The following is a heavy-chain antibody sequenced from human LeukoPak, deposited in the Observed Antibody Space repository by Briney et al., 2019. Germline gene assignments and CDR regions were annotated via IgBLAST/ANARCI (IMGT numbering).Heavy chain of an antibody. CDR2: IIPVLGVT. J-gene: IGHJ4*02. CDR3: ARDLRLASSSGWDY. V-gene: IGHV1-69*04. D-gene: IGHD6-19*01. CDR1: GGTFSSYA. Sequence: SVKVSCKASGGTFSSYAFSWVRQAPGQGLEWMGRIIPVLGVTNYAQRFQGRVTITADKSTSTAYMELSSLRSEDTAVYYCARDLRLASSSGWDYWGQGTLVTVSS.